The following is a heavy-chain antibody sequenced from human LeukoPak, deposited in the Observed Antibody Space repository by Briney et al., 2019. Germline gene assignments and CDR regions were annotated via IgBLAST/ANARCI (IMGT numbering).Heavy chain of an antibody. D-gene: IGHD6-19*01. CDR2: LSGSGDGQ. CDR1: GFTFTNYG. Sequence: GGSLRLSCSASGFTFTNYGMSWVRQAPGKGLEWVSGLSGSGDGQFYADSVEGRFTISRDIFNNIWYLQMNSLRAEDTAVYYCARGSGGGWNNDIDYWGQGTLVTVSS. J-gene: IGHJ4*02. V-gene: IGHV3-23*01. CDR3: ARGSGGGWNNDIDY.